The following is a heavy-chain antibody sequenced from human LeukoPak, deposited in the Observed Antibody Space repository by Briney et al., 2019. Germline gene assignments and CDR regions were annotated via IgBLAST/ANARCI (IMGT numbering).Heavy chain of an antibody. CDR1: GFTFSDYY. CDR2: ISSSGSTI. V-gene: IGHV3-11*01. CDR3: ARQVGMRRGVGALYYYGSGSYPNWFDP. Sequence: GGSLRLTCAASGFTFSDYYMSWIRQAPGKGLEWISYISSSGSTIYYADSVKGRFSISRDNAKNSLYLQVNSLSAEDTAVYYCARQVGMRRGVGALYYYGSGSYPNWFDPWGQGTLVTVSS. J-gene: IGHJ5*02. D-gene: IGHD3-10*01.